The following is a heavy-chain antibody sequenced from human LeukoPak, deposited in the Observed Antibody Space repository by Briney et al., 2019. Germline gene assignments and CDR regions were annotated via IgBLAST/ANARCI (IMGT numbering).Heavy chain of an antibody. CDR3: ARGLRFHIGSGNWFDL. J-gene: IGHJ5*02. V-gene: IGHV4-34*01. CDR1: GGTFRGFF. Sequence: SETLSLTCAVSGGTFRGFFWSWIRQPPGKGPAWIGEIDHSGSTNYDPSLESRVTFSVDTSKNQVSLTLNSVTAADTAVYYCARGLRFHIGSGNWFDLWGQGTLVTVSS. CDR2: IDHSGST. D-gene: IGHD3-10*01.